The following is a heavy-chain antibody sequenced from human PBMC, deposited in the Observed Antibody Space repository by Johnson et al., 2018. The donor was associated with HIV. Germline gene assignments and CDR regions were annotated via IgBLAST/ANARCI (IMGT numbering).Heavy chain of an antibody. CDR2: FTWDGDRT. D-gene: IGHD2-2*01. Sequence: VQLVESGGRVVRRGGSLRLSCAASGFTFDDYAMNWVRQAPGKGLEWVSGFTWDGDRTAYADSVKGRFTISRDNAKKSLYVQMNSLRAEDTALYYCARERRSTNTWYVRDAFDIWGQGTMVTVSS. CDR1: GFTFDDYA. V-gene: IGHV3-20*04. CDR3: ARERRSTNTWYVRDAFDI. J-gene: IGHJ3*02.